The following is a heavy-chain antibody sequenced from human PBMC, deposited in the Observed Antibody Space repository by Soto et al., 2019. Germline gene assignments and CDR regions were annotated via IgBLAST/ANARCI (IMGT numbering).Heavy chain of an antibody. D-gene: IGHD1-1*01. CDR3: ARILEEDNNYYYGMDV. J-gene: IGHJ6*02. CDR2: IDPSDSYT. V-gene: IGHV5-10-1*01. Sequence: PGESLKISCKGSGYSFTSYWISWVRQMPGKGLEWMGRIDPSDSYTNYSPSFQGHVTISADKSISTAYLQWSSLKASDTAMYYCARILEEDNNYYYGMDVWGQGTTVTVSS. CDR1: GYSFTSYW.